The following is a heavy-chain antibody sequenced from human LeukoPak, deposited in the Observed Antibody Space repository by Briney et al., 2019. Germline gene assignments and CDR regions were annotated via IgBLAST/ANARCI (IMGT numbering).Heavy chain of an antibody. V-gene: IGHV1-2*02. J-gene: IGHJ4*02. CDR3: ARTHAQDDSSGYFLGY. CDR1: GYTFNGYY. D-gene: IGHD3-22*01. CDR2: INPNSGGT. Sequence: ASVKVSCKASGYTFNGYYMHWVRQAPGQGLEWMGWINPNSGGTNYAQKFQGRVTMTRDTSISTAYMELSRLRSDDTAVYYCARTHAQDDSSGYFLGYWGQGTLVTVSS.